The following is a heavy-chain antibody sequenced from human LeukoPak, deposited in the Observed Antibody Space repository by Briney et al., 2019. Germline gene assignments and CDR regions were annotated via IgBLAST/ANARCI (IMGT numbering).Heavy chain of an antibody. Sequence: GGSLRLSCAASGFTFSSYAMHWVRQAPGKGLEWVAVIWYDGSNKYYADSVKGRFTISRDNSKNTLYLQMNSLRAEDTAVYYCAKALDYYGSGSYDPGLDYWGQGTLVTVSS. J-gene: IGHJ4*02. CDR2: IWYDGSNK. CDR1: GFTFSSYA. V-gene: IGHV3-33*06. D-gene: IGHD3-10*01. CDR3: AKALDYYGSGSYDPGLDY.